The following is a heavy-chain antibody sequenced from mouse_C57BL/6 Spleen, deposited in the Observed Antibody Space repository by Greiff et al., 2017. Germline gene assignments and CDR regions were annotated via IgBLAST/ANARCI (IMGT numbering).Heavy chain of an antibody. Sequence: EVQGVESGAGLVKPGGSLKLSCAASGFTFSSYAMSWVRQTPEKRLEWVAYISSGGDYIYYADTVKGRVTISRDNARNTLYLQMSSLKSEDTAMYYCTRDLGNRGYFDVWGTGTTVTVSS. CDR3: TRDLGNRGYFDV. V-gene: IGHV5-9-1*02. CDR1: GFTFSSYA. D-gene: IGHD2-14*01. J-gene: IGHJ1*03. CDR2: ISSGGDYI.